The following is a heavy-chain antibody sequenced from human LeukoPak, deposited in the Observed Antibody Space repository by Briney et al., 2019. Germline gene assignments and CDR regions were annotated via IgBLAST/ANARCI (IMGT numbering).Heavy chain of an antibody. V-gene: IGHV1-69*01. CDR1: GGTFSRYA. Sequence: SVKVSCKASGGTFSRYAISWVRQAPGQGLEWMGGITPIFGTANYAQKLQGRVTINADESSSTAYMELRRLRSEDTAVYYCARDAAIYDNSAYYYLWWGQGTLVTVSS. CDR2: ITPIFGTA. D-gene: IGHD3-22*01. CDR3: ARDAAIYDNSAYYYLW. J-gene: IGHJ4*02.